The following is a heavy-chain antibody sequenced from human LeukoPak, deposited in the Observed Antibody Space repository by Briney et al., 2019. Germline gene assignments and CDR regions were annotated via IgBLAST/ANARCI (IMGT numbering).Heavy chain of an antibody. J-gene: IGHJ4*02. Sequence: GRSLRLSCAASGFTFSSYAMHWVRQAPGKGLEWVAVISYDGSNKYYADSVKGRFTISRDNSKNTQYLQMNSLRAEDTAVYYCARGLLVATSHFDYWGQGTLVTVSS. CDR2: ISYDGSNK. V-gene: IGHV3-30-3*01. CDR1: GFTFSSYA. CDR3: ARGLLVATSHFDY. D-gene: IGHD5-12*01.